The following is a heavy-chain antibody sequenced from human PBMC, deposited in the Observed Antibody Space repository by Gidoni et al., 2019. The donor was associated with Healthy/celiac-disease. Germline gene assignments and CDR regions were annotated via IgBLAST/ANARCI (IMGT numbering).Heavy chain of an antibody. CDR1: GASIISYY. CDR3: ARGNEVAGTELMYFDY. J-gene: IGHJ4*02. Sequence: QVQLQESGPGLVKPSETLSLPCTVSGASIISYYWSWIRKPPVKGLEWIGYIYYSGSTNYNPSRKSRVTISVDTSKNQFALRRSSVTAADTAVYDCARGNEVAGTELMYFDYWGQGTLVTVSS. D-gene: IGHD6-19*01. V-gene: IGHV4-59*01. CDR2: IYYSGST.